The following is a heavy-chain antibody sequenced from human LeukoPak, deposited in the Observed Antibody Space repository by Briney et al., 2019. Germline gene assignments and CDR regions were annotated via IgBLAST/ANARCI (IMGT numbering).Heavy chain of an antibody. CDR2: ISGNGGSI. J-gene: IGHJ5*01. D-gene: IGHD3-9*01. Sequence: PGGSLRLSCAASGFAFSTYAMSWVRQAPGKGLEWVSPISGNGGSIYYADSVRGRFTFSRDNSKSTLYLQMNSLRAEDTAVYYCARGSSRLVIHQWFDSWGQGTLVTVSS. V-gene: IGHV3-23*01. CDR1: GFAFSTYA. CDR3: ARGSSRLVIHQWFDS.